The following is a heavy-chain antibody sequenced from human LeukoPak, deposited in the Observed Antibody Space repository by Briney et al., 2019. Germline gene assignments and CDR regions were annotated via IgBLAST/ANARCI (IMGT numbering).Heavy chain of an antibody. J-gene: IGHJ4*02. CDR2: IGAYNGNT. V-gene: IGHV1-18*01. Sequence: AASVKVSCKASGYTFTSYGISWVRQAPGQGLEWMRWIGAYNGNTNYAQKLQGRVTMTTDTSTSTAYMELRSLRSDDTAVYYCAVVTTHVYWGQGTLVTVSS. CDR1: GYTFTSYG. D-gene: IGHD3-22*01. CDR3: AVVTTHVY.